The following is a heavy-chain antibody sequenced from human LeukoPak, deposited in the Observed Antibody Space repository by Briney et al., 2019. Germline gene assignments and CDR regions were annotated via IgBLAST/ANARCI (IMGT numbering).Heavy chain of an antibody. CDR3: ARDGYSSSWPQGPDY. D-gene: IGHD6-13*01. V-gene: IGHV1-46*01. Sequence: GASVKVSCKASGYTFTSYYMHWVRQAPGQGLEWMGIINPSGGSTSYAQKFQGRVTMTRDTSTSTVYMELSSLRSDDTAVYYCARDGYSSSWPQGPDYWGQGTLVTVSS. CDR2: INPSGGST. CDR1: GYTFTSYY. J-gene: IGHJ4*02.